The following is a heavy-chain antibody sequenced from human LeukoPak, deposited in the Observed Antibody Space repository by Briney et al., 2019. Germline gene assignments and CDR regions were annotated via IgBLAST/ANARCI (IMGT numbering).Heavy chain of an antibody. J-gene: IGHJ4*02. CDR2: IYHSGST. CDR3: ARLSGAPVRHPIYHFDY. CDR1: GYSISSGYY. D-gene: IGHD2-2*02. Sequence: KPSETLSLTCVVSGYSISSGYYWGWIRQSPGKGLEWIGNIYHSGSTYKNPSLKSRVTISLDTSKNQFSLKLSSVTAADTAMYYCARLSGAPVRHPIYHFDYWGQGTLVAVSS. V-gene: IGHV4-38-2*01.